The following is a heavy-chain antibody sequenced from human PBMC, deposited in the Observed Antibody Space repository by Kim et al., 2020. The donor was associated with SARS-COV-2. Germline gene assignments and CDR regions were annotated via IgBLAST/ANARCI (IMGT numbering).Heavy chain of an antibody. J-gene: IGHJ6*03. V-gene: IGHV3-13*01. CDR3: ARGVVEQWLVGGNYYYYYYMDV. CDR1: GFTFSSYD. D-gene: IGHD6-19*01. CDR2: IGTAGDT. Sequence: GGSLRLSCAASGFTFSSYDMHWVRQATGKGLEWVSAIGTAGDTYYPGSVKGRFTISRENAKNSLYLQMNSLRAGDTAVYYCARGVVEQWLVGGNYYYYYYMDVWGKGTTVTVSS.